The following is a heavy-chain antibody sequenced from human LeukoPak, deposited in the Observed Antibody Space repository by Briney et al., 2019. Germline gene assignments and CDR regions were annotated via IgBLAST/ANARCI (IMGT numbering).Heavy chain of an antibody. D-gene: IGHD2-15*01. CDR3: AKGRITVKEYYFDY. CDR1: GFTFSSYG. Sequence: GGSLRLSCAASGFTFSSYGMHWVRQAPGKGLEWVPVIWYGGSNKYYADSVKGRFTISRDNSKNTLYLQMNSLRAEDTAVYYCAKGRITVKEYYFDYWGQGTLVTVSS. V-gene: IGHV3-30*02. CDR2: IWYGGSNK. J-gene: IGHJ4*02.